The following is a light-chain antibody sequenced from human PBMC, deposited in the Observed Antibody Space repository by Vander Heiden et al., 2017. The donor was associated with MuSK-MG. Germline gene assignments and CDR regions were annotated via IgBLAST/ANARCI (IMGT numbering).Light chain of an antibody. Sequence: QSALTQPRSVSGSPGQSVTISCTGTSSDVGGYNYVSWYQQHPGKAPKLMMYEVSKRPSGVPDRFSGSKSGNTASLTISGLQAEDEADYDCCSYAGSYSLVVFGTGTKVTVL. CDR3: CSYAGSYSLVV. V-gene: IGLV2-11*01. CDR1: SSDVGGYNY. J-gene: IGLJ1*01. CDR2: EVS.